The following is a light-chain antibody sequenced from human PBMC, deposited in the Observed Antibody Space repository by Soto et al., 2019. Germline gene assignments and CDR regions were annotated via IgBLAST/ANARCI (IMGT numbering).Light chain of an antibody. CDR2: GAS. Sequence: EIVLTQSPATLSLSPGERATLSCRASQSIGIYLAWYRQKPGQAPRLLTYGASNRATGIPARFSGSGSGTDFTLTITSLEPEDFAGYYCQHRSDWPGTWTVGHRTKVEIK. CDR1: QSIGIY. V-gene: IGKV3-11*01. J-gene: IGKJ1*01. CDR3: QHRSDWPGTWT.